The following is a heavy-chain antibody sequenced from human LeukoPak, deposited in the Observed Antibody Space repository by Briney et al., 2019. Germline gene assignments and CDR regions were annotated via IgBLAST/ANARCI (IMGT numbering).Heavy chain of an antibody. V-gene: IGHV3-30*18. CDR1: GFTFSSYG. D-gene: IGHD1/OR15-1a*01. CDR2: ISYDGSNK. Sequence: PGGSLRLSCAASGFTFSSYGMHWVRQAPGKGLEWVAVISYDGSNKYYADSVKGRFTISRDNSKNTLYLQMNSLRAEDTAVYYCAKAGTETNMIFAYGGQGTLVPVSS. CDR3: AKAGTETNMIFAY. J-gene: IGHJ4*02.